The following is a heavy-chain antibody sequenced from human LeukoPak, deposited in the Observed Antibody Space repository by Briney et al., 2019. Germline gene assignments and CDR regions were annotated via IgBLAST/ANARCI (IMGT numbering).Heavy chain of an antibody. D-gene: IGHD2-2*01. CDR3: ARDMRALIPAATSNWFDP. J-gene: IGHJ5*02. CDR1: GGSISSYY. Sequence: SETLSLTCTVSGGSISSYYWSWIRQPAGKGLEWTGRIYTSGSTNYNPSLKSRVTMSVDTSKNQFSLKLSSVTAADTAVYYCARDMRALIPAATSNWFDPWGQGTLVTVSS. V-gene: IGHV4-4*07. CDR2: IYTSGST.